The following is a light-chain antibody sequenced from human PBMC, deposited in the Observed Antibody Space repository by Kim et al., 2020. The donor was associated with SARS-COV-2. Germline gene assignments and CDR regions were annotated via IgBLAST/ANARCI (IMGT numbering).Light chain of an antibody. Sequence: EIVLTQSPGTLSLSPGERATFSCTASQTISGNYLAWYQQTPGQAPRVLIHGASSRATGIPDRFSGSGSGTDFTLTISRLEPEDFAVYYCQQYGGSPWTFGHGTKVEIK. J-gene: IGKJ1*01. V-gene: IGKV3-20*01. CDR2: GAS. CDR1: QTISGNY. CDR3: QQYGGSPWT.